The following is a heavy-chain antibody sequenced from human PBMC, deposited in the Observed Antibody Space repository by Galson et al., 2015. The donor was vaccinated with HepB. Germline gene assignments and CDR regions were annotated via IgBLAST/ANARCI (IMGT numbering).Heavy chain of an antibody. Sequence: QSGAEVKKSGESLRISCKVSGYSFTSHWIAWVRQNPGKGLEWMGIIYPGDSDTRYNPSFQGQVTISLDKSVSTVFLQWSSLKASDTAMYYCARQDGVAAPRFVDYWGQGTLVSVSS. V-gene: IGHV5-51*01. J-gene: IGHJ4*02. CDR3: ARQDGVAAPRFVDY. CDR1: GYSFTSHW. CDR2: IYPGDSDT. D-gene: IGHD3-16*01.